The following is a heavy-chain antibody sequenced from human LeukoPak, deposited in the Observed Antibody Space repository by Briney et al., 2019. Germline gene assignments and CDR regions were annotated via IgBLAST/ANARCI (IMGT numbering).Heavy chain of an antibody. CDR1: GFTFSSYA. D-gene: IGHD4/OR15-4a*01. J-gene: IGHJ5*02. CDR2: IGGSGSST. Sequence: GGSLRLSCAASGFTFSSYAMSWVRQAPGKGLEWVSAIGGSGSSTYYADSVKGRFTTSRDNAENSLYLQMNSLRAEDTAVYYCARDMTMVGRYDPWGQGTLVTVSS. V-gene: IGHV3-23*01. CDR3: ARDMTMVGRYDP.